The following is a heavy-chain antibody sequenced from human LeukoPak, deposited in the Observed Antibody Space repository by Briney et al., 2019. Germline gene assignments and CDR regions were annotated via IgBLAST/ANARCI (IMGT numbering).Heavy chain of an antibody. V-gene: IGHV1-2*02. CDR1: GYTFTGYY. CDR3: ARDGVGATGFLRYYYGMDV. D-gene: IGHD1-26*01. CDR2: INPNSGGT. Sequence: WASVKVSCKASGYTFTGYYMHWVRQAPGQGLEWMGWINPNSGGTNYAQKFQGRVTMTRDTSISTAYMELSRLRSDDTAVYYCARDGVGATGFLRYYYGMDVWAKGPRSPSP. J-gene: IGHJ6*02.